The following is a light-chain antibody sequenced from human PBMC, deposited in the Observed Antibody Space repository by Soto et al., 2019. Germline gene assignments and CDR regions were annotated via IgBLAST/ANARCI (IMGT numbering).Light chain of an antibody. J-gene: IGLJ1*01. CDR2: EVS. CDR1: SSDVGAYDF. Sequence: QSALTQPASVSGSPGQSIDISCTGTSSDVGAYDFVSWYQQHPDKAPKLLIYEVSNRPSGVSDRFSGSKSVNTATLTISGLQAEDEADYYCSSHTTSNTRVFGTGTKLTVL. V-gene: IGLV2-14*03. CDR3: SSHTTSNTRV.